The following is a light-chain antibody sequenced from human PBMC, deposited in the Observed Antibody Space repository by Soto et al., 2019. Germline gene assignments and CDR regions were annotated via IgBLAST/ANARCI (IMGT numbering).Light chain of an antibody. V-gene: IGKV3-15*01. Sequence: DIMMTQSSDSLSLTPSEGATVSCRASQSVNSTYLAWYQQHPGQPPRLLIYGISTRATGIPDRFSGSGSGTEFSLTISSLQSEDFAVYYCQQYSRWPITFGQGTRLEI. CDR2: GIS. CDR1: QSVNSTY. CDR3: QQYSRWPIT. J-gene: IGKJ5*01.